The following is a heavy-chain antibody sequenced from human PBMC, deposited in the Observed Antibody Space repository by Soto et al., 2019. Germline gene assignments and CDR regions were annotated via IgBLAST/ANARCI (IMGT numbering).Heavy chain of an antibody. V-gene: IGHV3-48*01. Sequence: PGGSLRLSCAASGFTFSSYSMNWVRQAPGKGLEWVSYISSSSSTIYYADSVKGRFTISRDNAKNSLFLQMNSLRAEDTAVYYCARDRGDASDYWLNINWFDPWGQGTLVTVSS. CDR1: GFTFSSYS. D-gene: IGHD3-3*01. CDR2: ISSSSSTI. CDR3: ARDRGDASDYWLNINWFDP. J-gene: IGHJ5*02.